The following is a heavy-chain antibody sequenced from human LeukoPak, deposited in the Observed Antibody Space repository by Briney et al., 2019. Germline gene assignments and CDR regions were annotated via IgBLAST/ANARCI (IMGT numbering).Heavy chain of an antibody. V-gene: IGHV4-31*03. CDR1: GASFSSGDQY. CDR2: IHPSGTL. J-gene: IGHJ4*02. Sequence: SETLSLTCTVSGASFSSGDQYWNWIRQRPGEGLEWIGSIHPSGTLYNNPSLESRVTISINTSKNQFSLNLNSVTAADTAVYFCSRGLDSRKLGYWGQGTLVTVSS. CDR3: SRGLDSRKLGY. D-gene: IGHD3-22*01.